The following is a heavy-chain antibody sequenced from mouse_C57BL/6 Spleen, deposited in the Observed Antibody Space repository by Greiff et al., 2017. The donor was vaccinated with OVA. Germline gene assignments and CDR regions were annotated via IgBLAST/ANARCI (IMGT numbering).Heavy chain of an antibody. CDR3: ARSSPITTVVAFDY. Sequence: VQLQQPGAELVKPGASVKLSCKASGYTFTSYWMHWVKQRPGQGLEWIGMIHPNSGSTNYNEKFKSKATLTVDKSSSTAYMQLSSLTSEDSAVYYCARSSPITTVVAFDYWGQGTTLTVSS. D-gene: IGHD1-1*01. V-gene: IGHV1-64*01. J-gene: IGHJ2*01. CDR1: GYTFTSYW. CDR2: IHPNSGST.